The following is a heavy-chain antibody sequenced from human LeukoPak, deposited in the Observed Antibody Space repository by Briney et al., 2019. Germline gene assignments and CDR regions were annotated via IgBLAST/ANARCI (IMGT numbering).Heavy chain of an antibody. CDR3: VTTTRSAPFDN. CDR1: GLTFSAYW. Sequence: GGSLRLSCVASGLTFSAYWMSWVRQAPGKGLEWLANIKQDGSEKQYVDSVKGRFAISRDNAKTSVYLQMNSLRAEDTAVYYCVTTTRSAPFDNWGQGTLVTVSS. CDR2: IKQDGSEK. D-gene: IGHD1-1*01. J-gene: IGHJ4*02. V-gene: IGHV3-7*01.